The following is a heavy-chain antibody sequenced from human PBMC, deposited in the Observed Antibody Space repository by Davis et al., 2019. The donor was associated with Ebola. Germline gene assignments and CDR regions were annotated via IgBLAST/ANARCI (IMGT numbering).Heavy chain of an antibody. Sequence: GESLKISCKGSGYNFPTYWIGWVRQMPGKVLEWMGIIYPGDSDTRYSPSFQGQVIISADQSISTAYLQWSSLKASDTAMFYCARGTSLARNFDYWGQGTLVTVSS. CDR3: ARGTSLARNFDY. CDR2: IYPGDSDT. J-gene: IGHJ4*02. CDR1: GYNFPTYW. V-gene: IGHV5-51*01. D-gene: IGHD1-14*01.